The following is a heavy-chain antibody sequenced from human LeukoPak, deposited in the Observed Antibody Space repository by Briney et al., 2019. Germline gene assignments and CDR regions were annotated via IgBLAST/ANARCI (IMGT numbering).Heavy chain of an antibody. Sequence: ASVKVSCKASGYTFTSYAMNWVRQAPGQGLEWMGWINTNTGNPTYAQGFTGRFVFSLDTSVSTAYLRISSLKAEDTAVYYCARDHCSSTSCYGYYFDYWGQGTLVTVSS. CDR3: ARDHCSSTSCYGYYFDY. D-gene: IGHD2-2*01. J-gene: IGHJ4*02. V-gene: IGHV7-4-1*02. CDR2: INTNTGNP. CDR1: GYTFTSYA.